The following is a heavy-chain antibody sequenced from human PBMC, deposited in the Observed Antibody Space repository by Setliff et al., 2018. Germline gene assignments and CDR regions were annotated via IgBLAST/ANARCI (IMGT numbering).Heavy chain of an antibody. CDR1: GDSISNDTYY. D-gene: IGHD3-22*01. CDR3: ARVAGSGYLDRCFDP. Sequence: PSETLSLTCTVSGDSISNDTYYWSWIRQPAGKGLEWIGRVYTSGSTNYNPSLNSRVTISLDTSKNQFSLKLISVTAADTAVYYCARVAGSGYLDRCFDPWGQGTQVTVS. CDR2: VYTSGST. V-gene: IGHV4-61*02. J-gene: IGHJ5*02.